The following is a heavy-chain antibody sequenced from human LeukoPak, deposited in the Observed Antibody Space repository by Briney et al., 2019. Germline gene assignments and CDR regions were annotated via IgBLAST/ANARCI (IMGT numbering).Heavy chain of an antibody. CDR2: IYYSGST. CDR1: GGSFSGYY. D-gene: IGHD6-6*01. Sequence: SETLSLTCAVYGGSFSGYYWSWIRQPPGKGLEWIGYIYYSGSTNYNPSLKSRVTISVDTSKNQFSLKLSSVTAADTAVYYCARETRGSSLAYYYYYMDVWGKGTTVTVSS. V-gene: IGHV4-59*01. J-gene: IGHJ6*03. CDR3: ARETRGSSLAYYYYYMDV.